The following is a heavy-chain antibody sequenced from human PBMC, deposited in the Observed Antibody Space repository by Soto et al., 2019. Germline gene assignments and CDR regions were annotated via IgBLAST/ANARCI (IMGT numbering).Heavy chain of an antibody. J-gene: IGHJ4*02. Sequence: SETLSLTCTVSGGSISSGDYYWSWIRQPPGKGLEWIGCIYYSGSTYYNPSLKSRVTISVDTSKNQFSLKLSSVTAADTAVYYCASIAVAGTLDYWGQGTLVTVSS. CDR1: GGSISSGDYY. D-gene: IGHD6-19*01. V-gene: IGHV4-30-4*01. CDR2: IYYSGST. CDR3: ASIAVAGTLDY.